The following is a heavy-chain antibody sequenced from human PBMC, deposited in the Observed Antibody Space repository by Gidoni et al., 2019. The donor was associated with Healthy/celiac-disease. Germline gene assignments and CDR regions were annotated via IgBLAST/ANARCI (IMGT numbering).Heavy chain of an antibody. D-gene: IGHD3-3*01. CDR3: TTPSTYYDFWSGSNNYYYGMDV. CDR2: IKSKTDGGTT. V-gene: IGHV3-15*07. J-gene: IGHJ6*02. Sequence: KGLEWVGRIKSKTDGGTTDYAAPVKGRFTIARADSKNTLYLQMNSLKTEDTAVYYCTTPSTYYDFWSGSNNYYYGMDVWGHGTTVTVSS.